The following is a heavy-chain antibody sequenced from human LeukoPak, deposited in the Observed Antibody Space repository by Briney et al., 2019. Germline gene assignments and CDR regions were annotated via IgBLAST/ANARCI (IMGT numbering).Heavy chain of an antibody. D-gene: IGHD2-15*01. V-gene: IGHV1-18*01. Sequence: ASVKVSCKASGYTFTSYGIIWVRQAPGQGLEWMGWISAYNGNTNYAQKLQGRVTMTTDTSTSTAYMELRSLRSDDTAVYYCARDPILGYCSGGSCYSGLDYYYGMDVWGQGNTATVSS. CDR1: GYTFTSYG. CDR2: ISAYNGNT. J-gene: IGHJ6*02. CDR3: ARDPILGYCSGGSCYSGLDYYYGMDV.